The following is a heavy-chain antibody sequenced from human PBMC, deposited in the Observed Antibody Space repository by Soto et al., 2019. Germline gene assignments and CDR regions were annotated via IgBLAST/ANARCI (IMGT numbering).Heavy chain of an antibody. Sequence: SETLSLTCSVSGGSISCSNHYWNWIRQSPGKGPEWIGYIFSSGNTYNNPSLNTRAALSVDTFKNQFSLMLTSVTAADTAVYYCARAKLGELLLLDFWGQGILVTVSS. CDR1: GGSISCSNHY. D-gene: IGHD3-16*01. V-gene: IGHV4-30-4*02. CDR3: ARAKLGELLLLDF. J-gene: IGHJ4*02. CDR2: IFSSGNT.